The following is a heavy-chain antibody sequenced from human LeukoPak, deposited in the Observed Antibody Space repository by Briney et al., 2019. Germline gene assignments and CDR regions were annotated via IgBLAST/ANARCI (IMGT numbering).Heavy chain of an antibody. V-gene: IGHV5-51*01. CDR1: GYIFSTNW. Sequence: GESLKISCKGSGYIFSTNWIGWVRQLPGKGLEWMGIIYPADSDTRYSPSFQGQVTISADKSFNIAYLQWNSLKASDTAMYYCARPGYSSSLDYWGQGTLVSVSS. D-gene: IGHD6-13*01. J-gene: IGHJ4*02. CDR3: ARPGYSSSLDY. CDR2: IYPADSDT.